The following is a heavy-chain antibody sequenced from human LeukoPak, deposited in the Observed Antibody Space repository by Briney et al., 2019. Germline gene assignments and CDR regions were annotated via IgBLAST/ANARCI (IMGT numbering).Heavy chain of an antibody. CDR3: ATTPLLRSRNWFDP. Sequence: GASVKVSCKASGYTFTGYYMHWVRQAPGQGLEWMGWINPNSGGTNYAQKFQGRVTMTRDTSISTAYMELSRPRSDDTAVYYCATTPLLRSRNWFDPWGQGTLVTVSS. CDR1: GYTFTGYY. J-gene: IGHJ5*02. D-gene: IGHD3-10*02. V-gene: IGHV1-2*02. CDR2: INPNSGGT.